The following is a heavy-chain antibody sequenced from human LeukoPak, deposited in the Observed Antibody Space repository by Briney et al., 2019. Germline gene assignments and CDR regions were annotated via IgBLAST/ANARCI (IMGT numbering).Heavy chain of an antibody. J-gene: IGHJ4*02. Sequence: GGSLRLSCAASRFIFSNYWMTWVRQAPGRGLEWVANIKQDGNEKYYVDSVKGRFTIPRDNAKNSLYLQMNSLRAEDTAVYYCARRRGMGSLDYWGQGTLVTVSP. CDR1: RFIFSNYW. V-gene: IGHV3-7*03. CDR2: IKQDGNEK. D-gene: IGHD2-8*01. CDR3: ARRRGMGSLDY.